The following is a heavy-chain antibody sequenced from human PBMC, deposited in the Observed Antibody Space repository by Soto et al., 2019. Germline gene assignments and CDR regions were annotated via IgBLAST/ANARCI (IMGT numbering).Heavy chain of an antibody. CDR1: GFIFSNYW. CDR3: ALLPTTILFSYYYNMDV. D-gene: IGHD2-15*01. J-gene: IGHJ6*02. Sequence: GGSLRLSCTASGFIFSNYWMNWVRQAPGKGLEWVANIKQDGGERFYVDSVEGRFTISRYNAKNSLSLHMNNLRPEDTAVSYCALLPTTILFSYYYNMDVWGQGTTVTVSS. CDR2: IKQDGGER. V-gene: IGHV3-7*01.